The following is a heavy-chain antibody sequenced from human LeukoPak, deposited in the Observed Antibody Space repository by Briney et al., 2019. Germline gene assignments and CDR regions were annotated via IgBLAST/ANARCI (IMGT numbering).Heavy chain of an antibody. CDR2: IDPNSGNT. V-gene: IGHV1-8*02. Sequence: ASVKVSCKASGYSFIAYWMHWVRQAPGQGLGWMGRIDPNSGNTGYAQKFQGRVTMTRNTSISTAYMELSSLRSEDTAVYYCAGALSLGYCSSTSCNWFDPWGQGTLVTVPS. J-gene: IGHJ5*02. D-gene: IGHD2-2*01. CDR1: GYSFIAYW. CDR3: AGALSLGYCSSTSCNWFDP.